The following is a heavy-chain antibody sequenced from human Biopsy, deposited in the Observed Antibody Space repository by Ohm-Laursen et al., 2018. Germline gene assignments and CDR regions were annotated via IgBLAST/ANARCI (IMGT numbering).Heavy chain of an antibody. CDR1: GGNLRSYG. V-gene: IGHV1-69*13. Sequence: SVKVSCKASGGNLRSYGIRWVRQAPGQGLEWMGGIMPAFGVVNYGQNFEGRVTIDADDSTTTVDLSSLTSEDTAVYYCSRGEAARVNDNYRYRLDHWGQGTTVVVSS. CDR2: IMPAFGVV. D-gene: IGHD6-6*01. CDR3: SRGEAARVNDNYRYRLDH. J-gene: IGHJ6*02.